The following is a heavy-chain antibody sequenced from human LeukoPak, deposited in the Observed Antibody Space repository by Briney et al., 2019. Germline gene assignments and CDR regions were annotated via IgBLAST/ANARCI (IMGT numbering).Heavy chain of an antibody. CDR3: ARFNARGAFDI. CDR1: GGSISSYY. Sequence: TSETLSLTCTVSGGSISSYYWSWIRQPPGKGLEWIGYIYYSGSTNYNPSLKSRVTISVDTSKNQFSLKLSSVTAADTAVYYCARFNARGAFDIWGQGTMVTVSS. CDR2: IYYSGST. J-gene: IGHJ3*02. V-gene: IGHV4-59*01.